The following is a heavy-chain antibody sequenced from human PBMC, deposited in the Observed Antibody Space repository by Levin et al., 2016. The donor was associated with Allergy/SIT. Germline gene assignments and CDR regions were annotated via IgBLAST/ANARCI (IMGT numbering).Heavy chain of an antibody. D-gene: IGHD6-6*01. CDR2: IIPILGIA. V-gene: IGHV1-69*02. Sequence: WVRQAPGQGLEWMGRIIPILGIANYAQKFQGRVTITADKSTSTAYMELSSLRSEDTAVYYCASSTRVEYSSSFKDYWGQGTLVTVSS. J-gene: IGHJ4*02. CDR3: ASSTRVEYSSSFKDY.